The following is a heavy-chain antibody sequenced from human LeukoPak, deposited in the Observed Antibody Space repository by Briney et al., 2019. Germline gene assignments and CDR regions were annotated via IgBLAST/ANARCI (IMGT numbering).Heavy chain of an antibody. D-gene: IGHD6-13*01. CDR3: ASAAGPFDN. V-gene: IGHV3-30-3*01. CDR2: ILHDGTNQ. Sequence: PGRSLRLSCAASGFTFSNYAMHWVRQAPGKGLEWVAVILHDGTNQYYADSVKGRFTISRDDSKNTLYLQMNSLRAEDTAVYYCASAAGPFDNRGQGTLVTVSS. CDR1: GFTFSNYA. J-gene: IGHJ4*02.